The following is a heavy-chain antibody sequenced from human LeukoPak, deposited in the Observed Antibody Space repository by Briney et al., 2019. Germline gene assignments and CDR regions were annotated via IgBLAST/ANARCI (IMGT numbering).Heavy chain of an antibody. CDR2: INPHSGAT. CDR3: ARVEAYYYDSAGYNDY. Sequence: ASVTVSCKASGYTFIGNYIHWVRQAPGQGLEWMGWINPHSGATNYAQNFQGRVTMTRDTSSNTAYMEVSRLRSDDTAVYYCARVEAYYYDSAGYNDYWGQGTLVTVSS. V-gene: IGHV1-2*02. D-gene: IGHD3-22*01. J-gene: IGHJ4*02. CDR1: GYTFIGNY.